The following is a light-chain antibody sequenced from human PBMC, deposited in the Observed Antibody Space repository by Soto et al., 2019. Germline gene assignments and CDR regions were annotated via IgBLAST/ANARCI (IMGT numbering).Light chain of an antibody. J-gene: IGLJ2*01. Sequence: QSSLTQPASVSGSPGQSITISCTGTSSDVGGYNYVSWYQQHPGKAPKLMIYEVSNRPSGVSNRFSGSKSGNTASLTISGLQAEDEADYYCSSYTSSSPVGFGGGPK. V-gene: IGLV2-14*01. CDR3: SSYTSSSPVG. CDR1: SSDVGGYNY. CDR2: EVS.